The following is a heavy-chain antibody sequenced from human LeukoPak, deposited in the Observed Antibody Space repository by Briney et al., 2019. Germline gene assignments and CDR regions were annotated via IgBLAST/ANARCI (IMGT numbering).Heavy chain of an antibody. CDR3: AKDSKIVGATFRSYHFMDV. D-gene: IGHD1-26*01. V-gene: IGHV3-23*01. J-gene: IGHJ6*03. CDR1: GFTFSRNG. CDR2: IRGSGDRT. Sequence: GGSLRLSCAASGFTFSRNGMTWVRQAPGKGLEWVSAIRGSGDRTYYADSVKGRFTISRDNSKNTLYLQMNSLRVEDTAVYYCAKDSKIVGATFRSYHFMDVWGKGTAVTVSS.